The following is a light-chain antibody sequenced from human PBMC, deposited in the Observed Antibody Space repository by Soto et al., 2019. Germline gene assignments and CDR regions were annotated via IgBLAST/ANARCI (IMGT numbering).Light chain of an antibody. CDR3: QQYENYWT. J-gene: IGKJ1*01. CDR1: QSISSW. CDR2: DAS. V-gene: IGKV1-5*01. Sequence: DIQMTQSTATLSVTSGDRVTITCRASQSISSWLAWYQQKPGKAPKLLIYDASNLESGVPSRFSGSGSGTESTLTISNLKPDDFATYYCQQYENYWTFGQGTKVDIK.